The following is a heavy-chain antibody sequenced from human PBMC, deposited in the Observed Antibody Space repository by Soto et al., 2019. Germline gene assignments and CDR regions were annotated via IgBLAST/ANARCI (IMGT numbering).Heavy chain of an antibody. CDR3: ARDTVRAHFDY. D-gene: IGHD4-17*01. CDR1: GYTFTSYG. Sequence: XVKVSCKASGYTFTSYGISCVRQAPGQGLEWMGWISAYNGNTNYAQKLQGRVTMTTDTSTSTAYMELRSLRSEDTAVYYCARDTVRAHFDYWGQGTLVAVS. J-gene: IGHJ4*02. CDR2: ISAYNGNT. V-gene: IGHV1-18*01.